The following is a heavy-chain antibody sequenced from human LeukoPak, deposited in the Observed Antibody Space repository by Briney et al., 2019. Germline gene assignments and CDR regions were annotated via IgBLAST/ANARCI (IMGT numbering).Heavy chain of an antibody. V-gene: IGHV3-33*08. D-gene: IGHD6-6*01. J-gene: IGHJ4*02. CDR3: ARGGISARPDY. Sequence: GGSLRLSCAASGFDFSTYSIDWVRQAPGKGLEWVAIIWYDGSNEYYADSVKGRFTISRDNSKNTLYLQMNSLRAEDTAVYYCARGGISARPDYWGQGTLVTVSS. CDR2: IWYDGSNE. CDR1: GFDFSTYS.